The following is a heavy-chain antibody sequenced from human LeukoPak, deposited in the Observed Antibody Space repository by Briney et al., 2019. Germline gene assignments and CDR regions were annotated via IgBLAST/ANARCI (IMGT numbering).Heavy chain of an antibody. V-gene: IGHV4-59*08. CDR2: IYYSGYT. Sequence: SETLSLTCTFSGGSISTYYWSWIRQPPGKGLEWIGYIYYSGYTNYNPSLKSRVTISIDTSENQFSLKLSSVTAADTAVYYCSRQERWERPMFFDYWGQGTLVTVSS. D-gene: IGHD1-26*01. CDR3: SRQERWERPMFFDY. CDR1: GGSISTYY. J-gene: IGHJ4*02.